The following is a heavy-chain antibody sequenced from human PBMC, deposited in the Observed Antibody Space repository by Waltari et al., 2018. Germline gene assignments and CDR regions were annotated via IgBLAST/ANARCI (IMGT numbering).Heavy chain of an antibody. CDR3: ARDSGGYYDFWSGPSNYLDY. J-gene: IGHJ4*02. CDR2: IYHSGST. D-gene: IGHD3-3*01. V-gene: IGHV4-38-2*02. Sequence: QVQLQESGPGLVKPSETLSLTCAVSGYSISSGYYWGWIRQPPGKGLEWIGSIYHSGSTYYNPSLKSRVTISVDTSKNQFSLKLSSVTAADTAVYYCARDSGGYYDFWSGPSNYLDYWGQGTLVTVSS. CDR1: GYSISSGYY.